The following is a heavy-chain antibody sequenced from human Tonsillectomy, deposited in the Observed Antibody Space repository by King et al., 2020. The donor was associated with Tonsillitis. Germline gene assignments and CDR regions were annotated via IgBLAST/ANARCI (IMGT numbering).Heavy chain of an antibody. J-gene: IGHJ4*02. D-gene: IGHD6-13*01. CDR1: GFTFSSYA. V-gene: IGHV3-30*18. Sequence: VQLVESGGGVVQPGRSLRLSCAASGFTFSSYAMHWVRQAPGKGLEWVAVISYDGSNKYYADSVKGRFTISRDNSKNTLYLQMNSLRAEDTAVYYCTKGRLSSSWSPFDYWGQGTLVTVSS. CDR2: ISYDGSNK. CDR3: TKGRLSSSWSPFDY.